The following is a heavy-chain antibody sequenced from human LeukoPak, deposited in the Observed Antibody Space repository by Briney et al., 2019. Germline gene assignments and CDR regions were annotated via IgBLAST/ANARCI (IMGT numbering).Heavy chain of an antibody. D-gene: IGHD1-26*01. CDR1: GFTFDDYA. V-gene: IGHV3-9*01. CDR2: ISWNSGSI. J-gene: IGHJ5*02. Sequence: PGGSLRLSCAASGFTFDDYAMHWVRQAPGKGLEWVSGISWNSGSIGYADSVKGRFTISRDNAENSLYLQMNSLRAEDTAVYYCATELPEFDPWGQGTLVTVSS. CDR3: ATELPEFDP.